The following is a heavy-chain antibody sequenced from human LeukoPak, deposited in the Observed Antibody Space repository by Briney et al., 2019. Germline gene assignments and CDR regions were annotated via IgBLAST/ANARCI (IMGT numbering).Heavy chain of an antibody. Sequence: GGSLRLSCAASGFTFDDYAMHWVRQAPVKGLEWVSGISWNSGHIGYADSVKGRFTISRDNAKNSLYLQMNSLRAEDTAVYYCARDREYSGSSSLDYWGQGTLVTVSS. V-gene: IGHV3-9*01. CDR1: GFTFDDYA. J-gene: IGHJ4*02. D-gene: IGHD1-26*01. CDR2: ISWNSGHI. CDR3: ARDREYSGSSSLDY.